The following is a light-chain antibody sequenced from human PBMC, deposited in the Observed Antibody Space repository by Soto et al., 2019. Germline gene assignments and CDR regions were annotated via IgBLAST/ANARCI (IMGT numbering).Light chain of an antibody. CDR3: QTWGTGIRV. J-gene: IGLJ1*01. CDR1: SGHSKCA. CDR2: VNSDGSH. V-gene: IGLV4-69*01. Sequence: QSVLTQSPSASASLGASVKLTCTLSSGHSKCAIAWHQQQPEKGPRYLMKVNSDGSHRKGDGIPDRFSGSSSGAQRYLTISSLQSEDEADYYCQTWGTGIRVFGTGTKLPVL.